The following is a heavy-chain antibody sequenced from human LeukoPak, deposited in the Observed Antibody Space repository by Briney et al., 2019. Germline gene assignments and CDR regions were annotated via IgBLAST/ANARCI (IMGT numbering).Heavy chain of an antibody. CDR1: GFTFSSYW. J-gene: IGHJ4*02. V-gene: IGHV3-7*03. D-gene: IGHD3-22*01. CDR2: IKHDGSEK. CDR3: GIRDTSDYSVF. Sequence: GGSLRLSCAASGFTFSSYWMSWVRQAPGNGLEWVAHIKHDGSEKSYVDSVKGRSTISRDNAKHSLYLQMNSLRAEDTAVYYWGIRDTSDYSVFWGQGTLVTVSS.